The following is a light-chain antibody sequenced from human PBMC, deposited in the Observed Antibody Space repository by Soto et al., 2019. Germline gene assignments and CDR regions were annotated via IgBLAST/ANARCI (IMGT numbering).Light chain of an antibody. Sequence: EIVLTQSPGTLSLSPGDRATLSCRASQSVHNNYLAWYQQKPGQAPRLLIYAASSRATGLPDRFSGSGSGTDFPLTISRLEPEDFAVYYCQQYGSSVMYTFGQGTKLEIK. J-gene: IGKJ2*01. CDR1: QSVHNNY. CDR2: AAS. V-gene: IGKV3-20*01. CDR3: QQYGSSVMYT.